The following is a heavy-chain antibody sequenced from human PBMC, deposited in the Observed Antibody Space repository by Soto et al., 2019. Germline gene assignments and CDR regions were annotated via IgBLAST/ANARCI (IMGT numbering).Heavy chain of an antibody. D-gene: IGHD3-3*01. J-gene: IGHJ4*02. Sequence: GGSLRLSCAASGFTFSTYAMSWVRQAPGKGLEWVSAISGSGDGTDYADSVKGRFTISRDNSKNTLYLQMNSLRAEDTAVYYCARETIFGVVTSIDYWGQGTLVTVSS. CDR1: GFTFSTYA. CDR3: ARETIFGVVTSIDY. CDR2: ISGSGDGT. V-gene: IGHV3-23*01.